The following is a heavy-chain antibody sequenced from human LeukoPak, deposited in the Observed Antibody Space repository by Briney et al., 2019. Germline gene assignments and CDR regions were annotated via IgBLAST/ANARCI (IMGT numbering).Heavy chain of an antibody. CDR1: GGSISSGSYY. CDR2: IYTSGST. J-gene: IGHJ3*02. D-gene: IGHD2-15*01. Sequence: SETLSLTCTVSGGSISSGSYYWSWIRQPAGKGLEWIGRIYTSGSTNYNPSLKSRVTISVDTSKNQFSLKLSSVTAADTAVYYCARGDIVEAFDIWGQGTMVTVSS. CDR3: ARGDIVEAFDI. V-gene: IGHV4-61*02.